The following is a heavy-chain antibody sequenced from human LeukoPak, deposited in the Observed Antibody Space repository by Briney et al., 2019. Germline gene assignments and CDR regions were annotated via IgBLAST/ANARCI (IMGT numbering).Heavy chain of an antibody. J-gene: IGHJ4*02. CDR1: GYTFTGYY. D-gene: IGHD3-16*01. CDR2: INPNSGGT. Sequence: ASVKVSCKASGYTFTGYYMHWVRQAPGQGLEWMEWINPNSGGTNYAQKFQVRVTMTRDTSISTAYMELSRLRSDDTAVYYCARDASSRPFNYWGQGTLVTVSS. V-gene: IGHV1-2*02. CDR3: ARDASSRPFNY.